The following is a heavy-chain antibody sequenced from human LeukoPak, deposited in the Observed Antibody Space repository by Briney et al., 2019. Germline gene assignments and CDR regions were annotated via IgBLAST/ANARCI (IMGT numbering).Heavy chain of an antibody. CDR1: GFTFSSYT. J-gene: IGHJ4*02. V-gene: IGHV3-30*04. Sequence: GGSLRLSCAASGFTFSSYTMYWVRQAPGKGLEGVAVISYDGSDKYYADSVKGRFTISRDNSKYTLYLQMNSLGAEDTAVYYCARAPQYSSGWSDYWGQGTLVTVSS. CDR2: ISYDGSDK. D-gene: IGHD6-19*01. CDR3: ARAPQYSSGWSDY.